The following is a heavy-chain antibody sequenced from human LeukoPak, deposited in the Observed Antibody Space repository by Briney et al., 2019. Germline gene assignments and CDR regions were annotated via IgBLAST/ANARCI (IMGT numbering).Heavy chain of an antibody. CDR3: AREGDDYVWGSYRYDY. J-gene: IGHJ4*02. Sequence: ASVKVSCKASGYTFTSYHMHWVRQAPGQGLEWMGIINPSGGSTSYAQKFQGRVTMTRDMSTSTVYMELSSLRSEDTAVYYCAREGDDYVWGSYRYDYWGQGTLVTVSS. V-gene: IGHV1-46*01. D-gene: IGHD3-16*02. CDR1: GYTFTSYH. CDR2: INPSGGST.